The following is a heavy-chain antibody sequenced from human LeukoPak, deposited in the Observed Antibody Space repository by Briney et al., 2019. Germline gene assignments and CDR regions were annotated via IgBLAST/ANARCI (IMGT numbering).Heavy chain of an antibody. Sequence: SETLSLTCSLSGGSISSSSYYWAWIRQPPGKGLEWIGSIYYSGNTYYSPSLKSRVTISVDTSKNQFSLKLSSVTAADTAVYYCAREGYCSGGSCYKEYWGQGTLVTVSS. CDR1: GGSISSSSYY. CDR3: AREGYCSGGSCYKEY. D-gene: IGHD2-15*01. V-gene: IGHV4-39*07. J-gene: IGHJ4*02. CDR2: IYYSGNT.